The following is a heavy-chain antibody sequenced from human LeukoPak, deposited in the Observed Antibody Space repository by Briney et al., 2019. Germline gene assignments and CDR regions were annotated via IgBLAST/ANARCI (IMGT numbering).Heavy chain of an antibody. D-gene: IGHD3-10*01. Sequence: SETLSLTCIVSGGSISSNFWNWIRQPPGKGLEWVGYISYSASPTYNPSIKSRVTISLDTSKKQVSLRLSSVTAADTAVYYCASSQISMVRGVIMLDGFDIWGQGTMVTVSS. CDR3: ASSQISMVRGVIMLDGFDI. J-gene: IGHJ3*02. CDR2: ISYSASP. CDR1: GGSISSNF. V-gene: IGHV4-59*01.